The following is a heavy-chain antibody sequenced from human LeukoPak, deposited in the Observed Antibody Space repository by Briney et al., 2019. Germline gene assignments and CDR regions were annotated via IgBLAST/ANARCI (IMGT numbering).Heavy chain of an antibody. J-gene: IGHJ5*02. D-gene: IGHD2-2*01. CDR2: ISSSSSYI. Sequence: GGSLRLSCAASGFTFSSYSMNWVRQAPGKGLEWVSSISSSSSYIYYADSVKGRFTISRDNAKNSLYLQMNSLRAEDTAVYYCAREGSYRSSTSCFSGWFDPWGQGTLVTVSS. V-gene: IGHV3-21*01. CDR1: GFTFSSYS. CDR3: AREGSYRSSTSCFSGWFDP.